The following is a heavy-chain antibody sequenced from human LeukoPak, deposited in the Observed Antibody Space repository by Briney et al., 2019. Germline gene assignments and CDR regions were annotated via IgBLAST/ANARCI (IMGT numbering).Heavy chain of an antibody. CDR3: AGMDGYCSGGACYSPFDY. CDR2: ISYDGINK. Sequence: GTSLRLSCAASGFTFSTYGMHWVRQAPGKGLEWVALISYDGINKYYADSVRGRFTISRDNSKNTLYLQMNSLRGDDTAVYYCAGMDGYCSGGACYSPFDYWGQGTLVTVSS. V-gene: IGHV3-30*03. J-gene: IGHJ4*02. CDR1: GFTFSTYG. D-gene: IGHD2-15*01.